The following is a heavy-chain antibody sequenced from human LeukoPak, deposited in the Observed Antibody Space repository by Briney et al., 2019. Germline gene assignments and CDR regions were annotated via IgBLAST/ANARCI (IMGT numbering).Heavy chain of an antibody. CDR1: GFTVSRSY. D-gene: IGHD1-1*01. Sequence: PGGSLRLSCAASGFTVSRSYMSWVRQGPGRGLEWVSVIHSGGSTYYADSVKGHFTISRDNSKNTLYLQMNSLRAEDTAEYYCAKNGGTTWLVDYWGQGTRVTVSS. CDR3: AKNGGTTWLVDY. CDR2: IHSGGST. V-gene: IGHV3-53*01. J-gene: IGHJ4*02.